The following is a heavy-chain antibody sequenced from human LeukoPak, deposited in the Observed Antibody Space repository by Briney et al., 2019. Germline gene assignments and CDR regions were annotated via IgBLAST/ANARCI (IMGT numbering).Heavy chain of an antibody. CDR1: GGTFSSYA. V-gene: IGHV1-69*13. CDR3: AREYCSGGSCYKDAEYFQH. CDR2: IIPIFGTA. J-gene: IGHJ1*01. Sequence: ASVKVSCKAPGGTFSSYAISWVRQAPGQGLEWMGGIIPIFGTANYAQKFQGRVTITADESTSTAYMELSSLRSEDTAVYYCAREYCSGGSCYKDAEYFQHWGQGTLVTVSS. D-gene: IGHD2-15*01.